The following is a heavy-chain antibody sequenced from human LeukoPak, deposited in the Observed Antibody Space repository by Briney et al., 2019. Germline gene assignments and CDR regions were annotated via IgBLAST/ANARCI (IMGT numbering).Heavy chain of an antibody. D-gene: IGHD6-19*01. CDR2: INHSGST. V-gene: IGHV4-34*01. CDR1: GGSFSGYY. Sequence: SETLSLNCAVYGGSFSGYYWSWIRQPPGKGLEWIGEINHSGSTNYNPSLKSRVTISVDTSKNQFSLKLSSVTAADTAVYYCARGRNAVAGTFDYWGQGTLVTVSS. CDR3: ARGRNAVAGTFDY. J-gene: IGHJ4*02.